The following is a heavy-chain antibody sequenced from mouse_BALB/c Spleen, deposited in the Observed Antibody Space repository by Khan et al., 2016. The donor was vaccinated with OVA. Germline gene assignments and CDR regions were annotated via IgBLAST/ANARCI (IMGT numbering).Heavy chain of an antibody. Sequence: EVQLQESGPGLVKPSQSLSLTCTVTGYSITSDYAWNWIRQFPENKLEWMGFISYSGNTNYNPSLKSRISITRDTSKNQFFLQLNSVTTEDTARYYCARVYGGDFDYWGQGTTLTVAS. V-gene: IGHV3-2*02. CDR2: ISYSGNT. CDR3: ARVYGGDFDY. D-gene: IGHD1-1*01. J-gene: IGHJ2*01. CDR1: GYSITSDYA.